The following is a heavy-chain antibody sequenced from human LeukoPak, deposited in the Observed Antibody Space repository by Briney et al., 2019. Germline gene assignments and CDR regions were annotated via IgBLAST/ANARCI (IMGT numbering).Heavy chain of an antibody. Sequence: GGSLRLSCAASGFTVSGNYMTWVRQAPGKGLEWVSAISGSAGSTFYADSVKGRFTISRDNSKNTLFLQLNSLRAEDTAVYYCARLPYGSGSKGWFDPWGQGTLVTVYS. CDR2: ISGSAGST. V-gene: IGHV3-23*01. J-gene: IGHJ5*02. D-gene: IGHD6-19*01. CDR3: ARLPYGSGSKGWFDP. CDR1: GFTVSGNY.